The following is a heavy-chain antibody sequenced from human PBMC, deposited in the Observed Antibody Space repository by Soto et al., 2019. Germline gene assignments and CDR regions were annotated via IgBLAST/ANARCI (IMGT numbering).Heavy chain of an antibody. CDR2: VSSSGFTI. CDR1: GFTFGDRY. Sequence: QGQLVESGGDLVRPGGSLKLSCAASGFTFGDRYMSWIRQAPGKGLEWVSYVSSSGFTIYYADSVKGRFTISRDNAKNSLYLQMNSLGAEDTAVYYCARNTKSAAGADYYGLDVWGHGTTVIVSS. V-gene: IGHV3-11*01. CDR3: ARNTKSAAGADYYGLDV. D-gene: IGHD4-17*01. J-gene: IGHJ6*02.